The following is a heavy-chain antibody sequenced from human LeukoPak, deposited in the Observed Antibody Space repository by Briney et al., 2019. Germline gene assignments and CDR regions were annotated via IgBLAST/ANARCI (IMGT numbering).Heavy chain of an antibody. D-gene: IGHD1-26*01. V-gene: IGHV3-53*01. CDR2: IYSGGNT. Sequence: QAGGSLRLSCAASGVTVSSNYRSWVRQAPGKGLEWVSVIYSGGNTYYADSVKGRFTISRDNSKNTLYLQMNSLRAEDTSVYYCXXAXXXXGSYYSTAAFDIWGQGTMVTVSS. CDR3: XXAXXXXGSYYSTAAFDI. CDR1: GVTVSSNY. J-gene: IGHJ3*02.